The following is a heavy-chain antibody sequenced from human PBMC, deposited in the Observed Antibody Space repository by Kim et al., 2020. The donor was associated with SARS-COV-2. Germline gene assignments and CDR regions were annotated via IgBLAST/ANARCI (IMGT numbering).Heavy chain of an antibody. V-gene: IGHV4-59*13. CDR1: GGSINSDY. CDR2: IFYSGSI. CDR3: AREIRGNSFSD. D-gene: IGHD6-13*01. Sequence: SETLSLTCTVSGGSINSDYWSWIRQPPGKGLEWSGYIFYSGSINYNPSLKSRVTISVDTSKSQFSLKLTSVTAADTAVYYCAREIRGNSFSDCGQGALVTVSS. J-gene: IGHJ4*02.